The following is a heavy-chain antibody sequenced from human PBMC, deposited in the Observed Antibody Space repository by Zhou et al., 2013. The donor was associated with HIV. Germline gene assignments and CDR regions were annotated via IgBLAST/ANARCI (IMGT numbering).Heavy chain of an antibody. CDR3: AREQFGDHKAFDI. CDR1: GGTFSTNV. J-gene: IGHJ3*02. V-gene: IGHV1-69*12. D-gene: IGHD3-10*01. CDR2: IIPVFGRP. Sequence: QVQLVQSGAEVKKPGSSVKVSCKASGGTFSTNVISWVRQAPGQGLEWMGGIIPVFGRPNYAQKYQGRVTITADESTSTVYMELSTLTSEDTAVYYCAREQFGDHKAFDIWGQGTMVTVSS.